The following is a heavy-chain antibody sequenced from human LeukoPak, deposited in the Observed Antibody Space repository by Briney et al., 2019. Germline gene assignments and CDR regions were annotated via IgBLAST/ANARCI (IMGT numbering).Heavy chain of an antibody. J-gene: IGHJ4*02. CDR2: ISYDGSNK. V-gene: IGHV3-30*04. CDR3: ARDSYSSSSYYFDY. CDR1: GFTFSSYA. D-gene: IGHD6-6*01. Sequence: GGSLRLSCAASGFTFSSYAMHWVRQAPGEGLEWVAVISYDGSNKYYADSVKGRFTISRDNSKNTLYLQMNSLRAEDTAVYYCARDSYSSSSYYFDYWGQGTLVTVSS.